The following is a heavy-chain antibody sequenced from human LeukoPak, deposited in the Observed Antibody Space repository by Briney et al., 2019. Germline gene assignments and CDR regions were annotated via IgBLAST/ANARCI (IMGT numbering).Heavy chain of an antibody. V-gene: IGHV3-30*02. CDR3: AKGLHYDSLIGSRLEY. Sequence: GGSLRLSCAASGFTFSSFGMHWIRQVRQAPGKGLEWVAFIRYDGSNKYYADSVTGRFTISRDNSKNTLYLQMNSLRTEDTAVYYCAKGLHYDSLIGSRLEYWGQGTLVTVSS. D-gene: IGHD3-9*01. CDR2: IRYDGSNK. J-gene: IGHJ4*02. CDR1: GFTFSSFG.